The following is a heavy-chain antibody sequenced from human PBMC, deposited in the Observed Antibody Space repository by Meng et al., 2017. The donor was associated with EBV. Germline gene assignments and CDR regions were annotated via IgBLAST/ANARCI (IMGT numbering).Heavy chain of an antibody. CDR3: ASESGRGFTPDF. Sequence: QGQEAHVGAEMPGTRSSVKTSCKASGGPFRSEAVRWVRQGPGQGLEWLGGLIPRSGAPHYAQKFQDRVTITADEYTRTHYMELSSLRSDDTAMYYCASESGRGFTPDFWGQGTLVTVSS. V-gene: IGHV1-69*01. D-gene: IGHD3-10*01. CDR2: LIPRSGAP. CDR1: GGPFRSEA. J-gene: IGHJ4*02.